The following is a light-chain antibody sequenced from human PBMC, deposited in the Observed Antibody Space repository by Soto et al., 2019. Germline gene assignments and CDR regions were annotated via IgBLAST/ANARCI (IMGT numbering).Light chain of an antibody. CDR1: QSITSH. J-gene: IGKJ4*01. CDR3: QQSYSAPLT. CDR2: GAS. V-gene: IGKV1-39*01. Sequence: DIQMTQSPSSLSASVGDRVTITCGASQSITSHLNWYQQRPGKAPNLLIYGASNLQSGVPSRISGSGSGTDFTLTISSLQPEDFATYYCQQSYSAPLTFGGGTKVDIK.